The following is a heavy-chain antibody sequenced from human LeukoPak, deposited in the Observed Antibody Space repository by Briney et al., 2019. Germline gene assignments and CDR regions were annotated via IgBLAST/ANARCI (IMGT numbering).Heavy chain of an antibody. CDR1: GASITSYY. Sequence: PSETLSLTCSVSGASITSYYWTWIRQPPAKGLEWIGYIYHTGNIKYNPSLNSRVTISIDTSKYQFSLKLSSVTAADTAVYYCARFGSGWWYNDYWGQGTLVTVSS. D-gene: IGHD6-19*01. J-gene: IGHJ4*02. CDR2: IYHTGNI. V-gene: IGHV4-59*01. CDR3: ARFGSGWWYNDY.